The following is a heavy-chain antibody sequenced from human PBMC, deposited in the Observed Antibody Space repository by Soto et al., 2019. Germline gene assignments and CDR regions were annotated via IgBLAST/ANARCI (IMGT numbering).Heavy chain of an antibody. CDR1: GYTFTIYG. CDR3: ARDWTYYGSSGYYSDAFDI. D-gene: IGHD3-22*01. V-gene: IGHV1-18*01. J-gene: IGHJ3*02. Sequence: ASVKVSCKASGYTFTIYGISWVRQAPGQGLEWMGWISAYNGNTNYAQKLQGRVTMTTDTSTSTAYMELRSLRSDDTAVYYCARDWTYYGSSGYYSDAFDIWGQGTMVTVSS. CDR2: ISAYNGNT.